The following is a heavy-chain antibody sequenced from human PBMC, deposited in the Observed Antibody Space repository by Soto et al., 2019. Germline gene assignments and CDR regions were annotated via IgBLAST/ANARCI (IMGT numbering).Heavy chain of an antibody. CDR3: ARAILAYCGGDCYAFDI. V-gene: IGHV4-39*01. CDR1: GGSISSSSYY. J-gene: IGHJ3*02. D-gene: IGHD2-21*02. CDR2: IYYSGST. Sequence: SETLSLTCTVSGGSISSSSYYWGWIRQPPGKGLEWIGSIYYSGSTYYNPSLKSRVTISVDTSKNQFSLKLSSVTAADTAVYYCARAILAYCGGDCYAFDIWGQGTMVTVSS.